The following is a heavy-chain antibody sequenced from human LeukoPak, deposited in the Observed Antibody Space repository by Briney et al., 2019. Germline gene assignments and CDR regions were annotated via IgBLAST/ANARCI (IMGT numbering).Heavy chain of an antibody. CDR1: GFTFSSST. J-gene: IGHJ4*02. CDR2: ISGSGGST. V-gene: IGHV3-23*01. D-gene: IGHD1-20*01. Sequence: GVSLRLSCAASGFTFSSSTMGWVRQAPGKGLEWVSSISGSGGSTYYADSVKGRFTVSRDNSKNTLYLHMNSLTFEDTAVYYCLGNWCWGQGTLVTVSS. CDR3: LGNWC.